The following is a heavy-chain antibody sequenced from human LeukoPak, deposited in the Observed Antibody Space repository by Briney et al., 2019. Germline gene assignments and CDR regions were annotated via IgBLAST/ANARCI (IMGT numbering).Heavy chain of an antibody. V-gene: IGHV4-59*01. D-gene: IGHD1-26*01. J-gene: IGHJ5*02. CDR1: GGSISSYY. CDR2: IYYSGST. Sequence: NPSETLSLTCTVSGGSISSYYWSWIRQPPGKGLEWIGYIYYSGSTNYNPSLKSRVTISVDTSKNQFSLKLSSVTAADTAVYYCARSVGATVDPWGQGTLVTVSS. CDR3: ARSVGATVDP.